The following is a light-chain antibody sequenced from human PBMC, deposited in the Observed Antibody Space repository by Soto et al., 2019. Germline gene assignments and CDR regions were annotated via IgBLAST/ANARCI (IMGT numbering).Light chain of an antibody. CDR1: QSVSSSY. V-gene: IGKV3-20*01. CDR2: GAS. CDR3: QQYGSSPST. Sequence: EIVLTQSPGTLSLSPGERATLSCRASQSVSSSYLAWYQQKPGQAPRLLIYGASSRATRIPDRFSGSGSGTDFTLTISRLVPEDFAMYYCQQYGSSPSTFGQGTKLEIK. J-gene: IGKJ2*02.